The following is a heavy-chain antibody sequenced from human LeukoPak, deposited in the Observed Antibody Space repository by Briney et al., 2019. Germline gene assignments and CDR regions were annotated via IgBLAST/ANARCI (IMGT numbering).Heavy chain of an antibody. Sequence: GGSLRLSCAASGFTVSSNYMSWVRQAPGKGLEWVSVIYSGGSTYYADSVKGRFTISRDNSKNTLYLQMNSLRAEDTAVYYCARGLSVYDSGSYLPRGGLYYVDYWGQGTLVTVSS. J-gene: IGHJ4*02. CDR3: ARGLSVYDSGSYLPRGGLYYVDY. CDR2: IYSGGST. D-gene: IGHD3-10*01. CDR1: GFTVSSNY. V-gene: IGHV3-53*01.